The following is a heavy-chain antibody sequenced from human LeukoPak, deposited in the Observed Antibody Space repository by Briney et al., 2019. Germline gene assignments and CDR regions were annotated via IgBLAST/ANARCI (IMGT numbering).Heavy chain of an antibody. CDR3: AKAPVTTCRGAFCYPFDY. CDR2: ISGSGGST. J-gene: IGHJ4*02. CDR1: GFTFNSYA. D-gene: IGHD2-15*01. Sequence: GGSLRLSCAASGFTFNSYAMSWVRQAPGKGLEWVSGISGSGGSTYYADSVKGRFTISRDNSKNTLFLQMNRLRPEDAAVYYCAKAPVTTCRGAFCYPFDYWGLGTLVTVSS. V-gene: IGHV3-23*01.